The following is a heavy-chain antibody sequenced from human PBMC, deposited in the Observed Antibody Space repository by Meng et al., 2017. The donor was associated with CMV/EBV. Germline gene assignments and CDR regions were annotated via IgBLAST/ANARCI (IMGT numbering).Heavy chain of an antibody. CDR1: GGSFSGYY. J-gene: IGHJ4*02. CDR2: ISSSSSYI. CDR3: ARDQDPDGYNSAAGY. V-gene: IGHV3-21*01. D-gene: IGHD5-24*01. Sequence: ETLSLTCAVYGGSFSGYYWSWIRQPPGKGLEWVSSISSSSSYIYYADSVKGRFTISRDNAKNSLYLQMNSLRAEDTAVYYCARDQDPDGYNSAAGYWGQGTLVTVSS.